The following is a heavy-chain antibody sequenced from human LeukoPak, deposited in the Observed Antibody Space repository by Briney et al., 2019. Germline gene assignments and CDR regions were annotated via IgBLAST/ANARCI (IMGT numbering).Heavy chain of an antibody. V-gene: IGHV3-66*01. D-gene: IGHD3-9*01. CDR2: IYSGGST. CDR3: ARDGDILTGYYLDY. CDR1: RFTLRYKL. Sequence: GGVLRLSFAAPRFTLRYKLISWGPPAPGKGVEWVSAIYSGGSTYYADSVKGRFTISGDNSKNTLYLQMNSLRAEDTAVYYCARDGDILTGYYLDYWGQGTLVTVSS. J-gene: IGHJ4*02.